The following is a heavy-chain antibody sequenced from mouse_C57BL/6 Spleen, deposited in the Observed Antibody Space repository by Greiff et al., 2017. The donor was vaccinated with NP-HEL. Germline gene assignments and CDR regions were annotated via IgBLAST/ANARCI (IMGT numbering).Heavy chain of an antibody. Sequence: EVQLQQSGPELVKPGASVKISCKASGYTFTDYYMNWVKQSHGKSLEWIGDINPNNGGTSYNQKFKGKATLTVDKSSSTAYMELRSLTSEDAAVYYCAREAFGYGSSPFAYWGQGTLVTVSA. D-gene: IGHD1-1*01. V-gene: IGHV1-26*01. J-gene: IGHJ3*01. CDR3: AREAFGYGSSPFAY. CDR1: GYTFTDYY. CDR2: INPNNGGT.